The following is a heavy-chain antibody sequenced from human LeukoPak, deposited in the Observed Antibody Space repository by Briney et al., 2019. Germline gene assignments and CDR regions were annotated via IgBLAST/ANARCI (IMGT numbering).Heavy chain of an antibody. Sequence: GGSLRLSCAASGFTFDSYAMSWVRQAPGKGLEWVSTISSRGGNAYYSDSVKGRFTISRDNSQNMLYLQMNTLRDEDTAVYYCAKIRAATTFDNWGQGTLVTVSS. V-gene: IGHV3-23*01. D-gene: IGHD4-11*01. CDR1: GFTFDSYA. J-gene: IGHJ4*02. CDR2: ISSRGGNA. CDR3: AKIRAATTFDN.